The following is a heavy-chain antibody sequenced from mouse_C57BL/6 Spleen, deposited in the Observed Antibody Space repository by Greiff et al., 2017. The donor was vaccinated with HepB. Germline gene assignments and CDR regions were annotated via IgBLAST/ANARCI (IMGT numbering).Heavy chain of an antibody. V-gene: IGHV10-1*01. J-gene: IGHJ2*01. CDR2: IRSKSNNYAT. CDR1: GFSFNTYA. D-gene: IGHD2-1*01. CDR3: VRDGNYGVYYFDY. Sequence: EVMLVESGGGLVQPKGSLKLSCAASGFSFNTYAMNWVRQAPGKGLEWVARIRSKSNNYATYYADSVKDRFTISRDDSESMLYLQMNNLKTEDTAMYYCVRDGNYGVYYFDYWGQGTTLTVSS.